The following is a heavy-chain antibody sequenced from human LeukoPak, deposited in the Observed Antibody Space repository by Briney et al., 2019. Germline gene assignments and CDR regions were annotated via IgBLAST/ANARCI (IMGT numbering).Heavy chain of an antibody. D-gene: IGHD5-12*01. J-gene: IGHJ6*02. CDR2: IYNSVRT. Sequence: PSETLSLTCIVSGGSVSSGSYYWSRIRQPPGKGLEWIGYIYNSVRTNYNPSLKSRVTISVDTSKNQLSLKLSSVTAADTAVYFCVRDLVATIDHYYYGMDVWGQGTTVTVSS. CDR3: VRDLVATIDHYYYGMDV. CDR1: GGSVSSGSYY. V-gene: IGHV4-61*01.